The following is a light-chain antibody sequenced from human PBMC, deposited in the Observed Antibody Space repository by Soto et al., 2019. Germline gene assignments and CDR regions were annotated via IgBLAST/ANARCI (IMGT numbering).Light chain of an antibody. CDR3: QKYNICARALT. CDR1: QSVSSN. J-gene: IGKJ4*01. CDR2: GAS. V-gene: IGKV3-15*01. Sequence: EIVMTQSPATLSVSPGERATLSCRASQSVSSNLAWYQQKPGQAPRLLIYGASTRATGIPARFSGSGFVTEFNLTISSLQSEDVAVYYCQKYNICARALTFGGETNVEIK.